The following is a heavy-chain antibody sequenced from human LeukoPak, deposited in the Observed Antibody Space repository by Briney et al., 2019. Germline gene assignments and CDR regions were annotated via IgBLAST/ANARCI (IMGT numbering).Heavy chain of an antibody. CDR2: IYYSGTT. V-gene: IGHV4-39*07. Sequence: PSETLSLTCTVSGDSISTTSYFWAWVRQPPGGGLEWIAGIYYSGTTYYKSSLKSRVMISIERSKNHFSLNMNSLTAADTALYYCARVYSSTHNWFDTWGQGIHVTVSS. CDR3: ARVYSSTHNWFDT. J-gene: IGHJ5*02. CDR1: GDSISTTSYF. D-gene: IGHD2-2*01.